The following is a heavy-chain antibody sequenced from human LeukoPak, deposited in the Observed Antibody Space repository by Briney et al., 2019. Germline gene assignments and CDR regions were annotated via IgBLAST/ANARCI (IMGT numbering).Heavy chain of an antibody. V-gene: IGHV4-59*13. D-gene: IGHD2-2*01. CDR2: IYYSGST. Sequence: SETLSLTCTVSGGSISGSYWSWIRQPPGKGLEWIGYIYYSGSTNYNPSLKSRVTISVDTSKNQFSLKLSSVTAADTAVYYCARVLPPAANRAPYYFDYWGQGTLVTVSS. CDR3: ARVLPPAANRAPYYFDY. J-gene: IGHJ4*02. CDR1: GGSISGSY.